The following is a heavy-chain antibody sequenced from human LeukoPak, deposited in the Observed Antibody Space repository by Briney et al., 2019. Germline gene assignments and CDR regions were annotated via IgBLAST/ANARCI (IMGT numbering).Heavy chain of an antibody. J-gene: IGHJ4*02. D-gene: IGHD1-26*01. Sequence: PGGSLRLSCAASGFTFSSYAMSWVRQAPGKGLEWVSAISGSGGSTYYADSVKGRFTISRDNAKNTLYLQMNSLRAEDTAVYYCAAEWELTSALDYWGQGTLVTVSS. CDR3: AAEWELTSALDY. V-gene: IGHV3-23*01. CDR2: ISGSGGST. CDR1: GFTFSSYA.